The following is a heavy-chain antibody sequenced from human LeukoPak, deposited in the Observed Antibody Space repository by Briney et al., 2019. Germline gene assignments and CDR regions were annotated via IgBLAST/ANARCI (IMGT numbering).Heavy chain of an antibody. J-gene: IGHJ6*03. CDR1: GGTFSTYP. V-gene: IGHV1-69*06. D-gene: IGHD4-11*01. CDR3: ATPRRPTDYYYDYMNE. Sequence: SVKVSCNLSGGTFSTYPINWGPHAPGQGLEWMGKIIPIFGAPDYAQTFQGRVTIAADKSTNTAFRELISVRFDDTAVYYCATPRRPTDYYYDYMNEWGEGTTVTVSS. CDR2: IIPIFGAP.